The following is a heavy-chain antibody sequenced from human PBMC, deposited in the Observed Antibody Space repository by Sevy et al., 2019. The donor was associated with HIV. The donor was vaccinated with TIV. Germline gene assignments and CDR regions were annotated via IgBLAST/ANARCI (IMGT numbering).Heavy chain of an antibody. Sequence: GGSLRLSCAASGYTFNNAWMSWVRQAPGKGLEWLGRIKSKTDGGSAEYASPVKGRFTISRDESKSTLYLQMNRLRTGDTGVYYCTGATVFGATWFDPWGQGALVTVSS. CDR2: IKSKTDGGSA. V-gene: IGHV3-15*01. CDR3: TGATVFGATWFDP. J-gene: IGHJ5*02. D-gene: IGHD3-3*01. CDR1: GYTFNNAW.